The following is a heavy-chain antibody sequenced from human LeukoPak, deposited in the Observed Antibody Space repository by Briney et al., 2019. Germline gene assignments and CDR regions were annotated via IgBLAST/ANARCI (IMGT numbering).Heavy chain of an antibody. CDR1: GFTFDDYT. V-gene: IGHV3-43*01. Sequence: PGGSLRLSCAASGFTFDDYTMHWVRQAPGKGLEWVSLISWDGGSTYYADSVKGRFTISRDNSKNSLYLQMNSLRTEDTALYYCAGYLLYDSSGYCYELGKGFAYWGQGTLVTVSS. J-gene: IGHJ4*02. CDR3: AGYLLYDSSGYCYELGKGFAY. D-gene: IGHD3-22*01. CDR2: ISWDGGST.